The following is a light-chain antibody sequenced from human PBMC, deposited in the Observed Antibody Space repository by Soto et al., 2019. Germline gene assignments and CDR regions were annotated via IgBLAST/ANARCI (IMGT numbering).Light chain of an antibody. CDR2: DAS. V-gene: IGKV3-11*01. Sequence: DIVLTQSPGTLSLSPGSRATLSCRASQNVDNYLLWFQQKPGQAPRLLIYDASNRASGIPARFSGSGSGTDFTLTISRLETEDLAVYYCQQYNDWPRTFGQGTKVEIK. CDR3: QQYNDWPRT. J-gene: IGKJ1*01. CDR1: QNVDNY.